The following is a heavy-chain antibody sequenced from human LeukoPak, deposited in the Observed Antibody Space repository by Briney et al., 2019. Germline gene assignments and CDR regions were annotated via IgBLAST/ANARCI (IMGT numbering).Heavy chain of an antibody. CDR2: MSPNSGNT. CDR1: GYTFTGHD. D-gene: IGHD6-19*01. V-gene: IGHV1-8*01. Sequence: ASVKVSCKASGYTFTGHDINWVRQTTGQGLEWMGWMSPNSGNTGYAQKFQGRVTMTRDNSMSTAYMELSSLSSEDTAVYYCARALSGCILCFDYWGQGTLVTVSS. CDR3: ARALSGCILCFDY. J-gene: IGHJ4*02.